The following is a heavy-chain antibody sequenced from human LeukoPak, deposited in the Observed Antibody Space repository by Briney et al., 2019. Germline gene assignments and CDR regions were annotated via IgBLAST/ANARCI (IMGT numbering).Heavy chain of an antibody. CDR3: ARQGTIFGVSNFDY. CDR1: GYSISSGYY. Sequence: PSETLSLTCAVSGYSISSGYYWGWIRPPPGKGLEWIGSIYHSGSTYYNPSLKGRVTISVDTSKNQFSLKLSSVTAAGTAVYYCARQGTIFGVSNFDYWGQGTLVTVSS. J-gene: IGHJ4*02. V-gene: IGHV4-38-2*01. D-gene: IGHD3-3*01. CDR2: IYHSGST.